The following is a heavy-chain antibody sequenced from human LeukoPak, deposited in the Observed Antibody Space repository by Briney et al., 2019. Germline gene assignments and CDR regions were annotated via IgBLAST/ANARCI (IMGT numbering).Heavy chain of an antibody. Sequence: ASVKVSCKASGGTFSSYAMHWVRQAPGKGLEYVSAISSNGGSTYYADSVKGRFTISRDNSKNTLYLQMSSLRAEDTAVYYCVKEVGTAIDYWGQGTLVTVSS. CDR3: VKEVGTAIDY. J-gene: IGHJ4*02. V-gene: IGHV3-64D*06. D-gene: IGHD5-18*01. CDR2: ISSNGGST. CDR1: GGTFSSYA.